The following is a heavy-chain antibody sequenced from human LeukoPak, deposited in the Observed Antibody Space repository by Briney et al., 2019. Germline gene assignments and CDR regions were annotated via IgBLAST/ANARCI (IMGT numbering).Heavy chain of an antibody. D-gene: IGHD4-17*01. CDR2: ISWNSGSI. CDR1: GFTFDDYA. J-gene: IGHJ4*02. Sequence: GGSLRLSCAASGFTFDDYAMHWVRQAPGKGLEWVSGISWNSGSIGYADSVKGRFTISRDNAKNSLYLQMNSLRAEDTALYYCARSHGDYYFDYWGQGTLVTVSS. V-gene: IGHV3-9*01. CDR3: ARSHGDYYFDY.